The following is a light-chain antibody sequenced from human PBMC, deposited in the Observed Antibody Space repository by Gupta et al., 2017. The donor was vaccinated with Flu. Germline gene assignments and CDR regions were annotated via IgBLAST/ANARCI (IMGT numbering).Light chain of an antibody. CDR3: QESGDRRYT. CDR1: QSLCLD. Sequence: DIQMTQSPASLFASVGDRVTINCRASQSLCLDLNWYQQRPGRVPRLLIYVVSSLHTGVPSRFSGSGSGTNFTLTINDLQPEDSATYYCQESGDRRYTFGPGTKVEV. V-gene: IGKV1-39*01. J-gene: IGKJ2*01. CDR2: VVS.